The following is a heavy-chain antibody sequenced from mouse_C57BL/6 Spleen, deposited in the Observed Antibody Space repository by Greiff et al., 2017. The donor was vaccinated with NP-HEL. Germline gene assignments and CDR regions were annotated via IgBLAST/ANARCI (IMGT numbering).Heavy chain of an antibody. CDR1: GYTFTSYW. Sequence: QVQLQQPGAELVKPGASVKLSCKASGYTFTSYWMQWVKQRPGQGLEWIGEIDPSDSYTNYNQKFKGKATLTVDTSSSTAYMQLSSLTSEDSAVYYCVRKERASLDYWGQGTTLTVSS. V-gene: IGHV1-50*01. D-gene: IGHD3-3*01. CDR3: VRKERASLDY. J-gene: IGHJ2*01. CDR2: IDPSDSYT.